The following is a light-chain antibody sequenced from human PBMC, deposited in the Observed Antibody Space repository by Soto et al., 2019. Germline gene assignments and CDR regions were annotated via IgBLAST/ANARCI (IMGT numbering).Light chain of an antibody. Sequence: DIQLTQSPSSLSASVGDRVTITCRASQSIITYLNWYQQKPGKAPKLLIFDASSLQSGVPSRFSGSGSGTDFTLTINSLQPEDFATYYCQQSYGTPPYTFGQGTKVEIK. CDR3: QQSYGTPPYT. V-gene: IGKV1-39*01. CDR2: DAS. J-gene: IGKJ2*01. CDR1: QSIITY.